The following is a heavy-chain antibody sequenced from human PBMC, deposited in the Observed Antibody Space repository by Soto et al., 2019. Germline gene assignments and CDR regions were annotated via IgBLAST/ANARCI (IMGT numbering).Heavy chain of an antibody. D-gene: IGHD4-17*01. Sequence: GXXVKVSCKASGYTFTRYGISRVRQAPGQGLEWMGWISAYNGNTNYAQKLQGRVTMTTDTSTSTAYMELRSLRSDDTAVYYCARDGGYGDYAHWGQGTLVTVSS. J-gene: IGHJ4*02. CDR2: ISAYNGNT. V-gene: IGHV1-18*01. CDR1: GYTFTRYG. CDR3: ARDGGYGDYAH.